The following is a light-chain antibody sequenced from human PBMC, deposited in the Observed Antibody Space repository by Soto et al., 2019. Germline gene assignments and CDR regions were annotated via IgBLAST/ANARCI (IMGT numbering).Light chain of an antibody. Sequence: NFMLTQPHSVSESPGKTVTISCTRSSGSIASNDVQWYQQRPGSSPTTVIYEDNQRPSGVPDRFSGSIDSASNSASLPISGLKTEDEADYYCQFLDSSDQVFGGGTKLTVL. CDR2: EDN. J-gene: IGLJ3*02. V-gene: IGLV6-57*01. CDR3: QFLDSSDQV. CDR1: SGSIASND.